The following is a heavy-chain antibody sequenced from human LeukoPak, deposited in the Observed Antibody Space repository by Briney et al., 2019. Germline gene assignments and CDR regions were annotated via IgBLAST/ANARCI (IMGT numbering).Heavy chain of an antibody. CDR3: GRDQGGATIY. CDR1: GFTFSSYS. V-gene: IGHV3-48*01. J-gene: IGHJ4*02. CDR2: ISSLSGTI. D-gene: IGHD4/OR15-4a*01. Sequence: GGSLRLSCAASGFTFSSYSMNWVRQAPGEGLEWVSYISSLSGTIYYADSVKGRFTISRDNAKNSLYLQMDSLRAEDTAVYHFGRDQGGATIYWGQGTLVAVSS.